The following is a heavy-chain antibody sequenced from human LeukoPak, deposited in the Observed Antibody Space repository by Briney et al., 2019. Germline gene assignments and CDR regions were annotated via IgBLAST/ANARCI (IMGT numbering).Heavy chain of an antibody. D-gene: IGHD5-18*01. CDR1: GYTFSSYG. CDR2: ISAYNDNT. Sequence: GASVKVSCKASGYTFSSYGISWVRQAPGQGLEWMGLISAYNDNTNYAQKFQGRVTMTTDASTSTGYMELRSLRSDDTAVYYCARLDTAMVYWYFDLWGRGTLVTVSS. V-gene: IGHV1-18*01. CDR3: ARLDTAMVYWYFDL. J-gene: IGHJ2*01.